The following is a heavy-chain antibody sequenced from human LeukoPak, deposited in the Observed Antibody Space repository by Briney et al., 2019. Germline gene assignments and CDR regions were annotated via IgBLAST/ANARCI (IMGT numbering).Heavy chain of an antibody. CDR3: ARVGGDYGDYGYY. CDR2: INHSGST. D-gene: IGHD4-17*01. Sequence: SETLSLTCAVYGGSFSGYYWSWLRQPPGKGLEGIGEINHSGSTNYNPPLKSRVTISVDTSKNQFSLKLSSVTAADTAVYYCARVGGDYGDYGYYWGQGTLVTVSS. V-gene: IGHV4-34*01. CDR1: GGSFSGYY. J-gene: IGHJ4*02.